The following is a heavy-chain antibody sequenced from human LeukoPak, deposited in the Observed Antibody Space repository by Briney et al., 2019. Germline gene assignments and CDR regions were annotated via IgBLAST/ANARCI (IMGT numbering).Heavy chain of an antibody. CDR1: GFTFHDYA. Sequence: GGSLRLSCAASGFTFHDYAMHWVRQAPGKGLEWVSHISGDGRSTYYADSVKGRFTISRDNSKNSQYLQMNSLTTEDTAMYYCAKGGGWPVDYWGQGTLVTVSS. D-gene: IGHD1-26*01. CDR3: AKGGGWPVDY. J-gene: IGHJ4*02. CDR2: ISGDGRST. V-gene: IGHV3-43*02.